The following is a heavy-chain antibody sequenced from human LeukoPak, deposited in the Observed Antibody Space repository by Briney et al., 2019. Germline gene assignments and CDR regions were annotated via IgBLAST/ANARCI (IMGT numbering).Heavy chain of an antibody. D-gene: IGHD2-2*02. V-gene: IGHV3-33*01. Sequence: GGSLRLSCAASGFSFSSYGMHWVRQAPGKGLEWVGVIWYDGSNKYYADSVKGRFTISRDNSKNTLYLQMNSLRAEDTAVYYCAREVREFCSSTSCYTFDYWGQGTLVTVSS. J-gene: IGHJ4*02. CDR3: AREVREFCSSTSCYTFDY. CDR1: GFSFSSYG. CDR2: IWYDGSNK.